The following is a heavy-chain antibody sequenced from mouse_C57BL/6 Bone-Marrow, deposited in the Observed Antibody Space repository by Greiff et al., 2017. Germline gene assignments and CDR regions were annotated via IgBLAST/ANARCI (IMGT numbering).Heavy chain of an antibody. D-gene: IGHD2-2*01. V-gene: IGHV1-22*01. J-gene: IGHJ4*01. CDR2: INPNNGGT. CDR1: GYTFTDYN. Sequence: EVQGVESGPELVKPGASVKMSCKASGYTFTDYNMHWVKQSHGKSLEWIGYINPNNGGTSYNQKFKGKATLTVNKYSSTAYMELRSLTSEDSAVYYCANDLLWLRRYYYAMDYWGQGTSVTVSS. CDR3: ANDLLWLRRYYYAMDY.